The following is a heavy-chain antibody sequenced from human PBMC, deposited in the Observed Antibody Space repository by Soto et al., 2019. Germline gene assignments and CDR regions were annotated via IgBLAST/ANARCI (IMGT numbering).Heavy chain of an antibody. CDR3: ARAVSPYFGTWFDP. Sequence: PSETLSLTCAVSGGSITSGNSYSWAWIRQPPGRGLEWIGSISQTGATSYNPSLKSHVSVSLDKSKNQFSLRLSSVAAADMAVYYCARAVSPYFGTWFDPWGQGTLVTVSS. D-gene: IGHD3-10*01. CDR2: ISQTGAT. J-gene: IGHJ5*02. V-gene: IGHV4-30-2*01. CDR1: GGSITSGNSYS.